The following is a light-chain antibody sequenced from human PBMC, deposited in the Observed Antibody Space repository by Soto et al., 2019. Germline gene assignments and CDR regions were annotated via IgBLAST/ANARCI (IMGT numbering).Light chain of an antibody. Sequence: DIQMTQSPSSVSASVGDRVTLTCRASQDINSRLAWYQQKPGKAPKLLIYFAFNLESGVPSRFIGSGSGTDFTLTITSLQPEDFATYYCQQADSLPRTFGGGTKVDIK. J-gene: IGKJ4*01. CDR1: QDINSR. V-gene: IGKV1-12*01. CDR2: FAF. CDR3: QQADSLPRT.